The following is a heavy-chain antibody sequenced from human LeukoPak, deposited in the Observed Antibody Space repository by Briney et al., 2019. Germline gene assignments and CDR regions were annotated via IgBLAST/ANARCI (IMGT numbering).Heavy chain of an antibody. D-gene: IGHD2-15*01. CDR3: ARDRDSDAFDI. V-gene: IGHV4-59*01. Sequence: PPETLSLTCTVSGGSISSYYWSWIRQPPGKGLEWIGYIYYSGSTNYNPSLKSRVTISVDTSKNQFSLKLSSVTAADTAVYYCARDRDSDAFDIWGQGTMVTVSS. J-gene: IGHJ3*02. CDR2: IYYSGST. CDR1: GGSISSYY.